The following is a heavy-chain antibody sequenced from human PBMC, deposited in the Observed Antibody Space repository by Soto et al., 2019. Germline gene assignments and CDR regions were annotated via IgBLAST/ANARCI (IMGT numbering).Heavy chain of an antibody. J-gene: IGHJ3*01. Sequence: EVQLVESGGGLVQPGGSLRLSCAASGFTFSVYSMNWVRQAPGKGLEWVSYISSSSSSIFYADSVRGRFTISRDNAKNSLYLQMNSLRAEDMAVYFCAGEGGVRGYTDAFDVWGQGTMVTVSS. CDR1: GFTFSVYS. CDR3: AGEGGVRGYTDAFDV. V-gene: IGHV3-48*01. D-gene: IGHD3-10*01. CDR2: ISSSSSSI.